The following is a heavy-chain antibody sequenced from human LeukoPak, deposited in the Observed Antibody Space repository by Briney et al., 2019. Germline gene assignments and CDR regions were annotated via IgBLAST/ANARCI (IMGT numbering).Heavy chain of an antibody. D-gene: IGHD1-26*01. CDR1: GGSISSYY. CDR3: ARGTYSGSYSGYFDY. CDR2: IYYSGST. J-gene: IGHJ4*02. V-gene: IGHV4-59*01. Sequence: SETLSLTCSVSGGSISSYYWSWIRQPPGKGLEWIGYIYYSGSTNYNASLKSRVTISVDTPKKQFSLKVGSVTAADTAVYYCARGTYSGSYSGYFDYWGQGTLVTVSS.